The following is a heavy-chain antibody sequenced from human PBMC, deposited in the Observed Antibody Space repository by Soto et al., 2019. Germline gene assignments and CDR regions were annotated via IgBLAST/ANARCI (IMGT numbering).Heavy chain of an antibody. Sequence: QVQLQESGPGLVKPSGTLSLTCAVSGGSISSSNWWSWVRQPPGKGLEWIGEIYHSGSTNYNPSLKSRVTISVDKAKNQFSRKLRSVTSADTAVYYGARYLLHGSGSGGDYYYGMYVWGQGTTVTVSS. V-gene: IGHV4-4*02. J-gene: IGHJ6*02. CDR1: GGSISSSNW. CDR3: ARYLLHGSGSGGDYYYGMYV. CDR2: IYHSGST. D-gene: IGHD3-10*01.